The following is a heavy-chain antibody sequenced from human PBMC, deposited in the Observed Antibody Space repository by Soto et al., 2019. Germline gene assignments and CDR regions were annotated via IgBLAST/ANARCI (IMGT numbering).Heavy chain of an antibody. D-gene: IGHD5-12*01. V-gene: IGHV3-11*06. CDR1: GFTFSDYY. CDR3: ARGNSGYDYSYYYYGMHV. Sequence: PGGYLRLSCAASGFTFSDYYMSWIRQAPGKGLEWVSYISSSSSYTNYADSVKGRFTISRDNAKNSLYLQMNSLRAEDTAVYYCARGNSGYDYSYYYYGMHVWGPGTSVTVSS. J-gene: IGHJ6*02. CDR2: ISSSSSYT.